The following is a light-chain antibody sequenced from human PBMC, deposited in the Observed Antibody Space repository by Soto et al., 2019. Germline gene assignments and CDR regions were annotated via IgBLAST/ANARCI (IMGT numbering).Light chain of an antibody. J-gene: IGLJ2*01. CDR2: SNN. CDR3: AAWDDSLNGRV. Sequence: QSVLTQPPSASGTPGQRVTISCSGSNSNIGSNTVNWYQQLPGTAPKLLIYSNNQRPLGVPDRFSGSKSGTSASLAISGLQSEDEADYYCAAWDDSLNGRVFGGGTKLTVL. V-gene: IGLV1-44*01. CDR1: NSNIGSNT.